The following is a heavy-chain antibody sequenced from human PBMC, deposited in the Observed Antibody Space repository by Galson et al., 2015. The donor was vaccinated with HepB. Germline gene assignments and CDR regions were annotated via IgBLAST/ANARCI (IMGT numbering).Heavy chain of an antibody. CDR3: ARTFYFDY. D-gene: IGHD3-16*01. V-gene: IGHV3-30*04. J-gene: IGHJ4*02. CDR2: LSSHGDNE. Sequence: SLRLSCAASGFTFSSYAMNWVRQAPGKGLEWVAVLSSHGDNEYYADSAKGRFTTSSDNSENTVYLQMHSLRVEDTAVYYCARTFYFDYWGQGTLVTVSS. CDR1: GFTFSSYA.